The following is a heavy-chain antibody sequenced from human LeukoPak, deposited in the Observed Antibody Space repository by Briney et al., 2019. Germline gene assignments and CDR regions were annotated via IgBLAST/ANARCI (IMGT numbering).Heavy chain of an antibody. Sequence: SETLSLTCTVSGGSISSYYWSWIRQPAGRGLEWIGRIYTSGSTNYNPSLKSRVTMSVDTSKNQFSLKRGSVTAADTAVYYCARDIAAAGRGRYFDYWGQGTLVTVSS. CDR3: ARDIAAAGRGRYFDY. CDR2: IYTSGST. J-gene: IGHJ4*02. V-gene: IGHV4-4*07. D-gene: IGHD6-13*01. CDR1: GGSISSYY.